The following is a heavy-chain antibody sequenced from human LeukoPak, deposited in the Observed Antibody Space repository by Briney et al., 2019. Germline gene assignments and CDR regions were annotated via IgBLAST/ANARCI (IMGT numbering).Heavy chain of an antibody. CDR1: GYTFTSYA. J-gene: IGHJ4*02. CDR2: INAGNGNT. D-gene: IGHD6-19*01. V-gene: IGHV1-3*01. CDR3: ARIGIAVAGRSYFDY. Sequence: ASVKVSCKASGYTFTSYAMHWVRQAPGQRLEWMGWINAGNGNTKYSQKFQGRVTITRGTSAGTAYMELSSLRSEDTAVYYCARIGIAVAGRSYFDYWGQGTLVTVSS.